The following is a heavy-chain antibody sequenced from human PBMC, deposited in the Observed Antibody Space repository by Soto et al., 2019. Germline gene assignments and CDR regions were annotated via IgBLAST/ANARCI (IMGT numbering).Heavy chain of an antibody. D-gene: IGHD6-19*01. CDR2: ISAYNGNT. CDR3: ARDIRRASSGWYSFDY. V-gene: IGHV1-18*01. CDR1: GYTFTSYG. Sequence: QVPLVQSGAEVKKPGASVKVSCKASGYTFTSYGISWVRQAPGQGLEWMGWISAYNGNTNYAQKLQGRVTMTTDTSTSTAYMELRSLRSDDTAVYYCARDIRRASSGWYSFDYWGQGTLVTVSS. J-gene: IGHJ4*02.